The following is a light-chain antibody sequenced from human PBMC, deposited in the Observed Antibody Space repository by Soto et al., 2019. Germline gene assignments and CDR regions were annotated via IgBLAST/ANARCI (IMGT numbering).Light chain of an antibody. J-gene: IGLJ2*01. V-gene: IGLV2-14*03. CDR1: SSDVGGYDY. CDR2: VVS. CDR3: SSYTNTNTVL. Sequence: QSALTQPASVSGSPGQSITISCTGTSSDVGGYDYVSWYQHHPGKAPKLMIYVVSNRPSGVSNRFSGSKSGNTASLTISGLQAEDEADYYCSSYTNTNTVLFGGGTQLTVL.